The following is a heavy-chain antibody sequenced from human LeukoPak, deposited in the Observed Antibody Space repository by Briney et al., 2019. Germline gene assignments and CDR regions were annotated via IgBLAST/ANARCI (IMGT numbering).Heavy chain of an antibody. CDR3: ARYGSGSYHFDY. J-gene: IGHJ4*02. Sequence: GGSLRLSCAASGFTFSSYAMHWVRQAPGKGLEWVAVISYDGSNKYYADSVKGRFTISRDNSKNTLYPQMNSLRAEDTAVYYCARYGSGSYHFDYWGQGTLVTVSS. CDR1: GFTFSSYA. V-gene: IGHV3-30-3*01. D-gene: IGHD3-10*01. CDR2: ISYDGSNK.